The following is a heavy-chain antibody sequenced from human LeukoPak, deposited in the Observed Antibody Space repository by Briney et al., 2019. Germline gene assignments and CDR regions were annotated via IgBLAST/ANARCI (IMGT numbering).Heavy chain of an antibody. V-gene: IGHV3-7*01. CDR3: ATENWGFNAFDI. D-gene: IGHD7-27*01. J-gene: IGHJ3*02. Sequence: TGGSLRLSCVASGFTLSSHWMAWVRQAPGKGLEWVANIKKDGSEKNYVDSVKGRFTISRDNAKNSLYLQMNSLRAEDTAVYYCATENWGFNAFDIWGQGTMVTVSS. CDR1: GFTLSSHW. CDR2: IKKDGSEK.